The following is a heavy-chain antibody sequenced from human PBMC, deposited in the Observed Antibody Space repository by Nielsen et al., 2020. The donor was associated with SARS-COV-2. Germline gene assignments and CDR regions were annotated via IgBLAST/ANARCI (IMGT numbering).Heavy chain of an antibody. V-gene: IGHV1-2*06. J-gene: IGHJ5*02. CDR2: INPNSGDT. D-gene: IGHD3-10*01. CDR1: GGTFSSYA. CDR3: ARDLGPWGSGSNNWFDP. Sequence: ASVKVSCKASGGTFSSYAISWVRQAPGQGLEWMGRINPNSGDTNYAQKFQGRVTMTRDTSISTAYMELSRLRSDDTAVYYCARDLGPWGSGSNNWFDPWGQGTLVTVSS.